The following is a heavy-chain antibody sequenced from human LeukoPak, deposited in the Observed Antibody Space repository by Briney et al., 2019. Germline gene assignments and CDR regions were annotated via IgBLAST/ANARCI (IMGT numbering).Heavy chain of an antibody. D-gene: IGHD2-15*01. V-gene: IGHV1-2*02. CDR1: GYTFSDYY. J-gene: IGHJ6*03. Sequence: ASVKVSCKASGYTFSDYYIHWVRQAPGQGLEWMGWINPNSGGTNYAQKFQGRVTMTRDTSISTAYMELSRLRSDDTAVYYCARDRGVDYCSGGSCSHYYYYMDVWGKGTTVTISS. CDR2: INPNSGGT. CDR3: ARDRGVDYCSGGSCSHYYYYMDV.